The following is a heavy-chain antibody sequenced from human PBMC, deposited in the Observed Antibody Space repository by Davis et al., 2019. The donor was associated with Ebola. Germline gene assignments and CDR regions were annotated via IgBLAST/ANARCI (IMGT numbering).Heavy chain of an antibody. CDR1: GGTFSSYA. CDR2: IIPILGIA. D-gene: IGHD3-10*01. CDR3: ARFGAYYYYGMDV. J-gene: IGHJ6*02. Sequence: SVKVSCKASGGTFSSYAISWVRQAPGQGLEWMGRIIPILGIANYAQKFQGRVTITADKSTSTAYMELSSLRSEDTAVYYCARFGAYYYYGMDVWGQGTTVTVSS. V-gene: IGHV1-69*04.